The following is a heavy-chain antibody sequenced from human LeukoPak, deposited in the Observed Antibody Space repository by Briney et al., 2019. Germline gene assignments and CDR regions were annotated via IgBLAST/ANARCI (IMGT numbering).Heavy chain of an antibody. CDR3: ARGVVEDIVVVPDGY. V-gene: IGHV1-69*04. CDR1: GGTFSSYA. J-gene: IGHJ4*02. Sequence: GASVKVSCKASGGTFSSYAISWVRQAPGQGLEWMGRIIPILGIANYAQKFQGRVTITADKSTSTAYMELSSLRSEDTAVYYCARGVVEDIVVVPDGYWGQGTLVTVSS. CDR2: IIPILGIA. D-gene: IGHD2-2*01.